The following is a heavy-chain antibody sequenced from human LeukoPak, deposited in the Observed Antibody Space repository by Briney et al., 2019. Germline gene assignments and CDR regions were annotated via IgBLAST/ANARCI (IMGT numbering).Heavy chain of an antibody. J-gene: IGHJ4*02. V-gene: IGHV3-23*01. CDR1: GFTFSSYA. D-gene: IGHD3-9*01. CDR3: AKRIYDILTGQTGFDY. CDR2: ISGSGGST. Sequence: GGSLRLSCAASGFTFSSYAMSWVRQAPGKGLEWVSAISGSGGSTYYADSVKGRFTISRDNSKSTLYLQMNSLRAEDTAVYYCAKRIYDILTGQTGFDYWGQGTLVTVSS.